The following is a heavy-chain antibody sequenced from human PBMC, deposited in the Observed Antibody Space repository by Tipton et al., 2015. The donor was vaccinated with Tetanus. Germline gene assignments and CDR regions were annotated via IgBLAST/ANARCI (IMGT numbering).Heavy chain of an antibody. D-gene: IGHD3-22*01. Sequence: QLVQSGAEVKKPGESLKISCKGSGYSFTSYWIGWVRQMPGKGLEWMGIIYPGDSDTRYSPSFQGQVTISADKSISTAYLQWSSLKASDTAMYYCARQVEGKGPAHLHYYDSSGYPYFDYWGQGTLVTVSS. CDR2: IYPGDSDT. J-gene: IGHJ4*02. CDR3: ARQVEGKGPAHLHYYDSSGYPYFDY. V-gene: IGHV5-51*01. CDR1: GYSFTSYW.